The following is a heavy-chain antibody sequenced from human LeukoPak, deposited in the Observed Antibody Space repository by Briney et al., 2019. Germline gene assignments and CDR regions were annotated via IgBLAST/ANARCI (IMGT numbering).Heavy chain of an antibody. J-gene: IGHJ3*02. CDR3: TRDRTGDRTDAFDI. D-gene: IGHD1-1*01. Sequence: PRRSLRRSCTASGFTFGDYAMSWFRQAPGKGLEWVGFITSKADGGTTENAASVKGRFTISRDDSKRIAYLQMNSLKIEDTAVYYCTRDRTGDRTDAFDIWGQGTMVTVSS. CDR1: GFTFGDYA. CDR2: ITSKADGGTT. V-gene: IGHV3-49*03.